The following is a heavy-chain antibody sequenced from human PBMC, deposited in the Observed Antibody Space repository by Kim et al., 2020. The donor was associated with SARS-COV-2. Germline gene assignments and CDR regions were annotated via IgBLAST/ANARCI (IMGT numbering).Heavy chain of an antibody. D-gene: IGHD6-19*01. V-gene: IGHV4-4*02. Sequence: SETLSLTCAVSGGSISSSNWWSWVRQPPGKGLEWIGENYHSGSTNYNPSLKSRVTISVDKSKNQFSLKLSSVTAADTAVYYCARDDSSGWYGYYYYGMDVWGQGTTVTVSS. J-gene: IGHJ6*02. CDR3: ARDDSSGWYGYYYYGMDV. CDR2: NYHSGST. CDR1: GGSISSSNW.